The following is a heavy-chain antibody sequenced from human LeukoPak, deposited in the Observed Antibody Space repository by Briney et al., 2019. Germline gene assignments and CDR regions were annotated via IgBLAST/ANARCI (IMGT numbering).Heavy chain of an antibody. CDR2: ISYSGST. CDR3: ARRVYSGSYNWYFDL. Sequence: SGTLSLTCTVSGVSISTSTYYWGWIRQPPGKGLEWIGSISYSGSTYNSPSLESRVTRSVETSKNQFSLKLSSVTAPDTAVYYCARRVYSGSYNWYFDLWGRGTLVTVSS. CDR1: GVSISTSTYY. D-gene: IGHD1-26*01. V-gene: IGHV4-39*01. J-gene: IGHJ2*01.